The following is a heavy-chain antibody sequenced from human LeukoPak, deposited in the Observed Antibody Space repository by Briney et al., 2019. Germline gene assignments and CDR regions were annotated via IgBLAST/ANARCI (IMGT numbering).Heavy chain of an antibody. CDR1: GVTFSSYG. V-gene: IGHV3-23*01. D-gene: IGHD5-18*01. CDR3: AKDPPTVMANAFHI. CDR2: INTSGGTT. Sequence: QPGRSLRLSCAASGVTFSSYGMSWVRQAPGKGLEWVSGINTSGGTTYYADSVKGRFTISRDNSKNTLYLQMNSLRADDTAAYYCAKDPPTVMANAFHIWGQGTMVTVSS. J-gene: IGHJ3*02.